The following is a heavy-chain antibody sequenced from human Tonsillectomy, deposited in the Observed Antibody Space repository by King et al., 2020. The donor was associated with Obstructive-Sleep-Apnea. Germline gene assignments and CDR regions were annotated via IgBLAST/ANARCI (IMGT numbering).Heavy chain of an antibody. Sequence: MPLQESGPGLVKPSETLSLTCTVSGGSISSYYWSWIRQPPGKGLAWLGYIYYSGSTNYTPSLKSPVTISVYTSKNQFSLKLSSVTDADTAVYYCARDVGSGAEGYYYYGMDVWGQGTTVTVSS. CDR2: IYYSGST. CDR3: ARDVGSGAEGYYYYGMDV. V-gene: IGHV4-59*01. CDR1: GGSISSYY. J-gene: IGHJ6*02. D-gene: IGHD3-10*01.